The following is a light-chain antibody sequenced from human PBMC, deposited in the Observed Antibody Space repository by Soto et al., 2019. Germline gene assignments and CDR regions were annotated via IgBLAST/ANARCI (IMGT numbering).Light chain of an antibody. V-gene: IGKV3-11*01. CDR1: QSFRGL. J-gene: IGKJ5*01. Sequence: EGVLTQSPLTVSLSPAERATLACRASQSFRGLLAWYQQKHGQAPRLLXYDAYNRATGIPPRFSVIASGTDGTITISRLEQEDASVYYGQQRHMWPITFCQGTRLEIK. CDR3: QQRHMWPIT. CDR2: DAY.